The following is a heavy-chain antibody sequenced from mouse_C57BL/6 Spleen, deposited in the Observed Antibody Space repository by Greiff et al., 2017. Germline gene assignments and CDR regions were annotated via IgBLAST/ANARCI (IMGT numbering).Heavy chain of an antibody. CDR2: IHPNSGST. J-gene: IGHJ4*01. V-gene: IGHV1-64*01. CDR1: GYTFTSYW. Sequence: VQLQQSGAELVKPGASVKLSCKASGYTFTSYWMHWVKQRPGQGLEWIGMIHPNSGSTNYNEKFKSKATLTVDKSSRTAYMQLSSLPSEDSAVYYCARGDDYGSSRPYAMDYWGQGTSVTVSS. D-gene: IGHD1-1*01. CDR3: ARGDDYGSSRPYAMDY.